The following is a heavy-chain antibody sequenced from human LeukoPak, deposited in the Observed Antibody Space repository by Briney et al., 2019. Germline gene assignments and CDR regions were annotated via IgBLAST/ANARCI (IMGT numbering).Heavy chain of an antibody. CDR2: INPNSGGT. J-gene: IGHJ4*02. V-gene: IGHV1-2*02. CDR3: ARADYGDIVVVPAAPQPY. D-gene: IGHD2-2*01. CDR1: GYTFTGYY. Sequence: ASLKVSCKASGYTFTGYYMHWVRQAPGQGLEWMGWINPNSGGTNYAQKFQGRVTMTRDTSISTAYMELSRLRSDDTAVYYCARADYGDIVVVPAAPQPYWGQGALVTDSS.